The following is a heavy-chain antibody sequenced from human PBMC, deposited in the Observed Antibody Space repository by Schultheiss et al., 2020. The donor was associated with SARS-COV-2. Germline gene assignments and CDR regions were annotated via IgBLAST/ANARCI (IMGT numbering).Heavy chain of an antibody. CDR1: GGSISSGGYY. D-gene: IGHD3-22*01. J-gene: IGHJ5*02. Sequence: SETLSLTCTVSGGSISSGGYYWSWIRQHPGKGLEWIGYIYYSGSTYYNPSLKSRVTISVDTSKNQFSLKLSSVTAADTAVYYCARDHPPWYDSSGYYYVGWFDPWGQGTLVTVSS. CDR3: ARDHPPWYDSSGYYYVGWFDP. CDR2: IYYSGST. V-gene: IGHV4-31*03.